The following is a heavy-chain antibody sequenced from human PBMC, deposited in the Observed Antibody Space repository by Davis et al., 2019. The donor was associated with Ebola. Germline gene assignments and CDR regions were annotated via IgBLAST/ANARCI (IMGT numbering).Heavy chain of an antibody. D-gene: IGHD3-22*01. V-gene: IGHV3-33*08. CDR1: GFTFSSYW. CDR2: IWYDGSNK. Sequence: PGGSLRLSCAASGFTFSSYWMSWVRQAPGKGLEWVAVIWYDGSNKYYADSVKGRFTISRDNSKNTLYLQMNSLRAEDTAVYYCARDRAHYYDSSGYFDYWGQGTLVTVSS. J-gene: IGHJ4*02. CDR3: ARDRAHYYDSSGYFDY.